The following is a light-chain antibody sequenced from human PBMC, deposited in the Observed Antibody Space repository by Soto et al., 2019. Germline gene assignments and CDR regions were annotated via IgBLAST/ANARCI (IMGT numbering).Light chain of an antibody. V-gene: IGLV2-14*01. Sequence: QSVLTQPASVSGSPGQSIAISCTGTSSDVGGYSYVSWYQQQPGKAPKLVISDVSNRPSGVSDRFSGSKSGNTASLTISGLQTEDEADYYCASYTTSSTYVFLTGTKVTVL. J-gene: IGLJ1*01. CDR3: ASYTTSSTYV. CDR2: DVS. CDR1: SSDVGGYSY.